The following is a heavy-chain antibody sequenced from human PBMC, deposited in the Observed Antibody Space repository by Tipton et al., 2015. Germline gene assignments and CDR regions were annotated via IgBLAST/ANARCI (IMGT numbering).Heavy chain of an antibody. D-gene: IGHD2-15*01. Sequence: TLSLTCAVSGGSISSNDWWSWVRQSPGKGLEWIGEIYPRGNTIYNPSLESRVSISIDESNNQFSLNLRSVTAADTAVYYCARVGYCGGSFFSGFYGLDVWGRGTPVPVSS. CDR3: ARVGYCGGSFFSGFYGLDV. CDR1: GGSISSNDW. CDR2: IYPRGNT. J-gene: IGHJ6*02. V-gene: IGHV4-4*02.